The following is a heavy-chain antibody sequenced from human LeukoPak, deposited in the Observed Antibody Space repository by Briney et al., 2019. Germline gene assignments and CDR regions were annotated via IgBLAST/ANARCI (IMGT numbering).Heavy chain of an antibody. CDR3: EICDYYGSGDYFDY. Sequence: GGSLRLSCAASGFTFSSYEMNWVRQAPGKGLEWVSYISSSGSTIYYADSVKGRFTISRDNSKNSLYLQMNSLRAEDTAVYYCEICDYYGSGDYFDYWGQGTLVTVSS. CDR2: ISSSGSTI. V-gene: IGHV3-48*03. CDR1: GFTFSSYE. D-gene: IGHD3-10*01. J-gene: IGHJ4*02.